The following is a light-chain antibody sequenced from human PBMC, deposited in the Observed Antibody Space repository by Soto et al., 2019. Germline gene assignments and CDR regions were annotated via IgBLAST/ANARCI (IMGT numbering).Light chain of an antibody. V-gene: IGKV1-9*01. CDR3: QQLRMYPST. CDR1: QDIAIY. Sequence: IQLTQSPSSLSASVGDRVTITRRASQDIAIYLAWYQQKPGEAPKLLIYAASTLYGGVPSRFSGSGSGTDFALTITSLQAEDFATYYCQQLRMYPSTFGGGTKVDI. J-gene: IGKJ4*01. CDR2: AAS.